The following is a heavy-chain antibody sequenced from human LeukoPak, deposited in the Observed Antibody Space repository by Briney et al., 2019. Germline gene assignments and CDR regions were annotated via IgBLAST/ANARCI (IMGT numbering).Heavy chain of an antibody. V-gene: IGHV3-33*06. CDR2: IWYDGSNK. CDR1: GFTFSSYG. D-gene: IGHD1-26*01. J-gene: IGHJ5*02. Sequence: PGRSLRLSCAASGFTFSSYGMHWVRQAPGKGLEWVAVIWYDGSNKYYADSVKGRFTISRDNSKNTLYLQMNSLRAEDTAVYYCAKEYSGSYYVGWFDPWGQGTLVTVSS. CDR3: AKEYSGSYYVGWFDP.